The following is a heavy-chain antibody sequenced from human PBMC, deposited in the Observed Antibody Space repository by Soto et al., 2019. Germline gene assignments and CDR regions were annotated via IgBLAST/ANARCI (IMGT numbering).Heavy chain of an antibody. D-gene: IGHD3-16*01. J-gene: IGHJ3*02. V-gene: IGHV3-74*01. Sequence: EVQLVESGGGLVQPGGSLRLSCAASGFTFSSPWMHWVRQAPGKGLVWVSRINGDGSSTTYADSVKGRFTISRDDAKSTLYLQMNGLRADDTAVNYCARGVEEWGTPTVIWGHGTVVTVSS. CDR1: GFTFSSPW. CDR3: ARGVEEWGTPTVI. CDR2: INGDGSST.